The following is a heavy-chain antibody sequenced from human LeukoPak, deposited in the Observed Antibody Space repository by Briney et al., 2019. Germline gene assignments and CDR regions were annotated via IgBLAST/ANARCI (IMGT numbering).Heavy chain of an antibody. Sequence: GGSLRLSCAASGFTVSSNYMYWVRQAPGKGLEWVAVIPYDGSDKFYADSVKGRFTISRDSSKNTLYLQMNSLRAEDTAMYYCAKDSAYYYDSSGYYYDWGQGTLVTVSS. CDR3: AKDSAYYYDSSGYYYD. CDR1: GFTVSSNY. J-gene: IGHJ4*02. CDR2: IPYDGSDK. D-gene: IGHD3-22*01. V-gene: IGHV3-30*18.